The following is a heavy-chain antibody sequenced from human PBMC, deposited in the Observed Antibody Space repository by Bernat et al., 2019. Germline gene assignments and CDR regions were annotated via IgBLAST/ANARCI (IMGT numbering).Heavy chain of an antibody. CDR1: GFTFSSYA. CDR2: ISASAYTT. CDR3: GKGGRHIVVQPADLDD. V-gene: IGHV3-23*04. J-gene: IGHJ4*02. Sequence: EVQLVESGGGLVQPGGSLRLSCAASGFTFSSYAMDWVRQAPGKGLEGVSGISASAYTTLYADSVKGRFTISRDNSKNTLYLQMNSMSAEDTAVYYCGKGGRHIVVQPADLDDWGQGILVTVSS. D-gene: IGHD2-2*01.